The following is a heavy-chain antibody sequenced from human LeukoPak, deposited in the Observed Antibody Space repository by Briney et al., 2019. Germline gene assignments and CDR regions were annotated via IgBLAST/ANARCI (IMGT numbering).Heavy chain of an antibody. CDR3: ARHQWLRFGSFDY. J-gene: IGHJ4*02. CDR2: INHSGST. V-gene: IGHV4-34*01. CDR1: GGSFTGYY. D-gene: IGHD5-12*01. Sequence: PSETLSLTCAVYGGSFTGYYWSWIRQPPGKGLEWIGEINHSGSTNYNPSLKSRVTISVDTSKNQFSLKLSSVTAADTAVYYCARHQWLRFGSFDYWGQGTLVTVSS.